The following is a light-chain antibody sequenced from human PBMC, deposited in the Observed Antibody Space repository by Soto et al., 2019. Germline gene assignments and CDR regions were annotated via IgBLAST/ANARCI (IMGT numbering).Light chain of an antibody. CDR3: QQSYTTPT. J-gene: IGKJ1*01. CDR2: AAS. CDR1: QTISSN. V-gene: IGKV1-39*01. Sequence: DIQMTHSPSSLSASIGDRATLTCRASQTISSNLNWYQQKPGKAPKLLIYAASNLQGGVPSRFSGSGSGTDFTLTISSLQPEDVATYYCQQSYTTPTFGQGTKVDIK.